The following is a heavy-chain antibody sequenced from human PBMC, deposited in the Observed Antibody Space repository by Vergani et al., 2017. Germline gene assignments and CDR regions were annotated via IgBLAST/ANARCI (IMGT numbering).Heavy chain of an antibody. CDR3: ARDFRPGSDYMVGFDP. D-gene: IGHD1-26*01. CDR2: ISAYNGNT. Sequence: QVQLVQSGAEVKKPGASVKVSCKASGYTFTSYGISWVRQAPGQGLEWMGWISAYNGNTNYAQKLQGRLTMTTDTSTSTDYMELRILGSDDTAVYYCARDFRPGSDYMVGFDPWGQGTLVTVSS. J-gene: IGHJ5*02. V-gene: IGHV1-18*01. CDR1: GYTFTSYG.